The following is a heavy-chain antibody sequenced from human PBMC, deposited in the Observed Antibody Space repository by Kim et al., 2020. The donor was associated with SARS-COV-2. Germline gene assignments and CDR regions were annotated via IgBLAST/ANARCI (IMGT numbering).Heavy chain of an antibody. J-gene: IGHJ4*01. CDR2: IKEDGRDT. Sequence: GGSLRLSCVGSGFAFSTSWMTWVRQVPGKGLEWVANIKEDGRDTYYVDSVKGRFTISRDNAKSSVYLQMNSLRAEDTAVYYCARDPDDSSGYGAFYYWG. CDR1: GFAFSTSW. D-gene: IGHD3-22*01. V-gene: IGHV3-7*01. CDR3: ARDPDDSSGYGAFYY.